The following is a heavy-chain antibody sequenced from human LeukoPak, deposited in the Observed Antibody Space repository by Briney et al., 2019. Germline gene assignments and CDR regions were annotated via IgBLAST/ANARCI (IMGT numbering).Heavy chain of an antibody. J-gene: IGHJ4*02. Sequence: GGSLRLSCVASGFTFRSYAMHWVRQAPGKGLEWVAFIRYDGSNEEYAVSVKGRFTVSRDNSKNTMYVQMNGLRPEDTAIYYCVNDEGATSPDYWGQGTLVTVSS. V-gene: IGHV3-30*02. CDR1: GFTFRSYA. CDR2: IRYDGSNE. D-gene: IGHD1-1*01. CDR3: VNDEGATSPDY.